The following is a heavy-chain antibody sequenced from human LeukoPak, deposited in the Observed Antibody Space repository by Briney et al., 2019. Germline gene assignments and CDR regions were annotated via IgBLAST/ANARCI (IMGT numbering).Heavy chain of an antibody. J-gene: IGHJ4*02. CDR1: GFSLSDYW. CDR2: IEKDGSRT. CDR3: VRDREGYNY. D-gene: IGHD1-1*01. Sequence: GGSLRLSCVASGFSLSDYWMHWVRQVPGEGLVWVSRIEKDGSRTNYADSVKGRFSISRDNAKNTLYLQMNSLRAEDTAVYYCVRDREGYNYWGQGTLVTVSS. V-gene: IGHV3-74*01.